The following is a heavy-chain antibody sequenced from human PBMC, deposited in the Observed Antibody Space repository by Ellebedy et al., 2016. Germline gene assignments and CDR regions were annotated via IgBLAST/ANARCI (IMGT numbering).Heavy chain of an antibody. D-gene: IGHD6-19*01. CDR3: ARDGKAVAGYFDY. V-gene: IGHV3-33*01. Sequence: GESLKISCAASGFTFSSYGMHWVRQAPGKGLEWVAVIWYDGSNKYYADSVKGRFTISRDNSKNTLYLQMNSLRAEDTAVYYCARDGKAVAGYFDYWGQGTLVTVSS. CDR1: GFTFSSYG. CDR2: IWYDGSNK. J-gene: IGHJ4*02.